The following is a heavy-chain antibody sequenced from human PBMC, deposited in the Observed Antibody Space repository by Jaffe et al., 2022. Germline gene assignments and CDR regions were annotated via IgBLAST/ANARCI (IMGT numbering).Heavy chain of an antibody. V-gene: IGHV3-30*18. CDR3: AKDRVIAAAGREGLDY. Sequence: QVQLVESGGGVVQPGRSLRLSCAASGFTFSSYGMHWVRQAPGKGLEWVAVISYDGSNKYYADSVKGRFTISRDNSKNTLYLQMNSLRAEDTAVYYCAKDRVIAAAGREGLDYWGQGTLVTVSS. D-gene: IGHD6-13*01. CDR1: GFTFSSYG. J-gene: IGHJ4*02. CDR2: ISYDGSNK.